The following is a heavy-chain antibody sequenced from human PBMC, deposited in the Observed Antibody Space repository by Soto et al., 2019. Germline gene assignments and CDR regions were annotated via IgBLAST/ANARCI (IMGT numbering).Heavy chain of an antibody. J-gene: IGHJ4*02. Sequence: EVQLVESGGGPVKPGGSLRLSCAASGFAFNTYSMNWFRQAPGKGLEWVAFITRSSSYIYYADSVRGRFTLSRDNAKNSLYLQMNSLRAEDTAIYYWARDDGWLILDYWGQGTLVTVSS. CDR2: ITRSSSYI. CDR3: ARDDGWLILDY. D-gene: IGHD6-19*01. CDR1: GFAFNTYS. V-gene: IGHV3-21*06.